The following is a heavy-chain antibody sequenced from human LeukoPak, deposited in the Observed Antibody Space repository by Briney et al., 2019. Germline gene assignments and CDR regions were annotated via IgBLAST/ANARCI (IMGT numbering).Heavy chain of an antibody. J-gene: IGHJ5*02. CDR2: MNPNSGNT. CDR1: GYTFTSYD. Sequence: ASVKVSCKASGYTFTSYDINWVRQATGQGLEWMGWMNPNSGNTGYAQKFQGRVTMTRNTSIRTAYMELSSLRSEDTAVYYCARDAPTDIEVVPARAGFDPWGQGTLVTVSS. D-gene: IGHD2-2*01. CDR3: ARDAPTDIEVVPARAGFDP. V-gene: IGHV1-8*01.